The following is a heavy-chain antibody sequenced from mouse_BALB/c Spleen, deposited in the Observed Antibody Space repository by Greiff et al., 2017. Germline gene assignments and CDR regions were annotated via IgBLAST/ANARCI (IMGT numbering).Heavy chain of an antibody. V-gene: IGHV2-2*02. CDR2: IWSGGST. CDR1: GFSLTSYG. J-gene: IGHJ4*01. CDR3: ARIYYDYAMDY. Sequence: VKVVESGPGLVQPSQSLSITCTVSGFSLTSYGVHWVRQSPGKGLEWLGVIWSGGSTDYNAAFISRLSISKDNSKSQVFFKMNSLQANDTAIYYCARIYYDYAMDYWGQGTSVTVSS. D-gene: IGHD2-4*01.